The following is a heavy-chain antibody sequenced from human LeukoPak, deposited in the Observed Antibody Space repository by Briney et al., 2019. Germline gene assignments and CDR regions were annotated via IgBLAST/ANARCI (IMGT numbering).Heavy chain of an antibody. J-gene: IGHJ4*02. V-gene: IGHV4-30-2*01. D-gene: IGHD6-19*01. CDR3: ARKAIAVAGAD. CDR1: GGSISSGGYS. Sequence: PSQTLSLTCAVSGGSISSGGYSWSWIRQPPGKGLEWIGYIYHSGSTYYNPSLKSRVTISVDRSKNQFSLDLSSVTAADTAVYYCARKAIAVAGADRGQGTLVTVSS. CDR2: IYHSGST.